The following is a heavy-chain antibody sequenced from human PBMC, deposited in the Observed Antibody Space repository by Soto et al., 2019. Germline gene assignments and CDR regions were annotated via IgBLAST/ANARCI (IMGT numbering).Heavy chain of an antibody. CDR2: IYHSGST. D-gene: IGHD3-10*01. CDR1: GGSISSSNW. V-gene: IGHV4-4*02. CDR3: ARELVYGSGSDDYYYYGMDV. Sequence: SETLSLTCAVSGGSISSSNWWSWVRQPPGKGLEWIGEIYHSGSTNYDPSLKSRVTISVDENQFSLKLSSVTVADTAVYYCARELVYGSGSDDYYYYGMDVWGQGTTVTVSS. J-gene: IGHJ6*02.